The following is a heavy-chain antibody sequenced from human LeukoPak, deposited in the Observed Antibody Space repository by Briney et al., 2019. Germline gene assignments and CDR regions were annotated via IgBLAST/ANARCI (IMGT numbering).Heavy chain of an antibody. CDR2: IYPGDSDT. D-gene: IGHD2-15*01. V-gene: IGHV5-51*01. CDR3: ARHVVVVAATDYYYYMDV. Sequence: GESLKICCKGSGYSFTSYWIGWVRQMPGKGLEWMGIIYPGDSDTRYSPSFQGQVTISADKSISTAYLQWSSLKASDTAMYYCARHVVVVAATDYYYYMDVWGKGTTVTISS. CDR1: GYSFTSYW. J-gene: IGHJ6*03.